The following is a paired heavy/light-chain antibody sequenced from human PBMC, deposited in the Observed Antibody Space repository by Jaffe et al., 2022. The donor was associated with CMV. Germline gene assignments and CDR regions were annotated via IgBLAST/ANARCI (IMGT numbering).Heavy chain of an antibody. CDR2: IKSQAFGGTT. CDR1: GFTFGDYG. V-gene: IGHV3-49*04. J-gene: IGHJ6*03. CDR3: ARDKSVSVAVPGAIAWGPKKRYYSYMDV. D-gene: IGHD3-16*02. Sequence: EVQLVESGGGLVQPGRSLRLSCLGSGFTFGDYGVNWVRQAPGKGLEWVGVIKSQAFGGTTEYAASVRDRFGISRDDSRRIAYLEMNSLKTEDTAMYYCARDKSVSVAVPGAIAWGPKKRYYSYMDVWGRGTTVTVS.
Light chain of an antibody. CDR2: LGS. V-gene: IGKV2-28*01. J-gene: IGKJ1*01. CDR1: QSLLHSTGHNY. Sequence: DIVMTQSPLSLPVTPGEPASISCRSSQSLLHSTGHNYLDWYLQKPGQSPQLLIYLGSNRAPGVPDRFSGGGSGTDFTLKISRVEAEDVGVYYCMQALQTPRTFGPGTKVEIK. CDR3: MQALQTPRT.